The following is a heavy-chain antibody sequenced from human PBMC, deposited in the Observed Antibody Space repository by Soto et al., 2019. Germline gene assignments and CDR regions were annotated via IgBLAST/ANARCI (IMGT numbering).Heavy chain of an antibody. V-gene: IGHV2-70*04. Sequence: SGPTLVNPTQTLTLTCTFSGFSLRTSGMRVTWIRQPPGKALEWLARIDWDDDKFYSTSLKTRLTISKDTSKNQVVLTMTNMDPVETATYYCARMYGGNSRDAFDIWGQGTMVTVSS. CDR1: GFSLRTSGMR. D-gene: IGHD2-21*02. J-gene: IGHJ3*02. CDR3: ARMYGGNSRDAFDI. CDR2: IDWDDDK.